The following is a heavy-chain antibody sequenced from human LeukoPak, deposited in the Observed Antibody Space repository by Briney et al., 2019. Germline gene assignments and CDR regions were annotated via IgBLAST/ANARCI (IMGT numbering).Heavy chain of an antibody. D-gene: IGHD6-13*01. V-gene: IGHV4-59*01. J-gene: IGHJ4*02. Sequence: PSETLSLTCTVSGGSISSYYWSWIRQPPGKGLEWIGYIYYSGSTNYNPFLKSRVTISVDTSKNQFSLKLSSVTAADTAVYYCARLEREGYSSRWGQGTLVTVSS. CDR2: IYYSGST. CDR1: GGSISSYY. CDR3: ARLEREGYSSR.